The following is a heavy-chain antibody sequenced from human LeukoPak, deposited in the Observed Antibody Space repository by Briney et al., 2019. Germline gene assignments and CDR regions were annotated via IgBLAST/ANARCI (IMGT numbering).Heavy chain of an antibody. V-gene: IGHV1-24*01. CDR2: FDPEDGET. D-gene: IGHD1-26*01. J-gene: IGHJ5*02. CDR1: GYALTELS. Sequence: ASVKVSCKVSGYALTELSMHWVRQAPGKGLEWMGGFDPEDGETIYAQKFQGRVTMTEDTSTDTAYMELSSLRSEDTAVYYCATAYSGSTNWFDPWGQGTLVTVSS. CDR3: ATAYSGSTNWFDP.